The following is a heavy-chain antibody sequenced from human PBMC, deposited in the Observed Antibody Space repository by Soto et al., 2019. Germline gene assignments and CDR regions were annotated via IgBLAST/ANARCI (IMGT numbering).Heavy chain of an antibody. CDR1: GFTFSSYA. CDR2: ISGSGGST. D-gene: IGHD2-21*02. J-gene: IGHJ4*02. V-gene: IGHV3-23*01. CDR3: AKLYIVVVTAIDY. Sequence: LRLSCAASGFTFSSYAMSWVRQAPGKGLEWVSAISGSGGSTYYADSVEGRFTISRDNSKNTLYLQMNSLRAEDTAVYYCAKLYIVVVTAIDYWGQGTLVTVSS.